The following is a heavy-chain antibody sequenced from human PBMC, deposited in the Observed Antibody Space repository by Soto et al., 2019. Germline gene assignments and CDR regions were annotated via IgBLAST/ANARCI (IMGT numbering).Heavy chain of an antibody. CDR2: IYYSGST. V-gene: IGHV4-61*01. D-gene: IGHD1-20*01. J-gene: IGHJ3*01. Sequence: SETLSLTCTVSGGSVSSGSYYWSWIRQPPGKGLEWIGYIYYSGSTNYNPSLKSRVTISVDTSKNQFSLKLSSVTAADTAVYYCARDHRYTPRPSFWGQGIMVTV. CDR1: GGSVSSGSYY. CDR3: ARDHRYTPRPSF.